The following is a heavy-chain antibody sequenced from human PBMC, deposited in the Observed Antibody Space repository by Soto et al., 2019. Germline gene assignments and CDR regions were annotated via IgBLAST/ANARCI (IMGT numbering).Heavy chain of an antibody. J-gene: IGHJ4*02. Sequence: SVKVSCKASGGTFSSYTISWVRQAPGQGLEWMGRIIPILGIANYAQKFQGRVTITADKSTSTAYMELSSLRSEDTAVYYCARSYSSSSSIFDYWGQGTLVTVSS. CDR1: GGTFSSYT. CDR3: ARSYSSSSSIFDY. D-gene: IGHD6-6*01. V-gene: IGHV1-69*02. CDR2: IIPILGIA.